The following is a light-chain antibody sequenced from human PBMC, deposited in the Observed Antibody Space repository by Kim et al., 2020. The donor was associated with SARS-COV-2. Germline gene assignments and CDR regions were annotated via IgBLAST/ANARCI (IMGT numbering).Light chain of an antibody. CDR3: HQYYSTPYT. J-gene: IGKJ2*01. CDR2: WAS. V-gene: IGKV4-1*01. Sequence: EIVMTQSPDSLAVSLGERATINCKSSQSVLSNSNNKNYLAWYQHKPGQPPKVVIYWASTRESGVPDRFSGSGSGTDFTLTISSLQAEDVAVYYCHQYYSTPYTFGQGTKLEI. CDR1: QSVLSNSNNKNY.